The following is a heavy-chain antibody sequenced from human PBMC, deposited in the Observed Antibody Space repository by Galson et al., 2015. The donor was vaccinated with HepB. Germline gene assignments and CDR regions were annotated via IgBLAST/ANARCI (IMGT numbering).Heavy chain of an antibody. V-gene: IGHV5-10-1*01. CDR1: GYTFTSYW. Sequence: QSGAEVKKPGESLRISCQGSGYTFTSYWISWVRQMPGKGLEWMGTVDPSTSYTKYSPSFEGLVTISFDKSIRKAYLQWRSLKASDTAVYYCARHWASHYFNGGGYYYFDYWGQGALVTVSS. CDR3: ARHWASHYFNGGGYYYFDY. CDR2: VDPSTSYT. J-gene: IGHJ4*02. D-gene: IGHD3-22*01.